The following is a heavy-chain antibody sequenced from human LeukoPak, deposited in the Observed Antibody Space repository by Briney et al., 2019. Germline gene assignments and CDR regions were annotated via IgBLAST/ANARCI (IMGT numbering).Heavy chain of an antibody. D-gene: IGHD3-10*01. CDR3: ATDYYVSGSYYRLFY. Sequence: GGTLRLSCAASGFTFSSYAMSWVRQAPGKGLEWVSAISGSGGSTYYADSVKGRFTISRDNSKNTLYLQMNNLRAEDTAIYYCATDYYVSGSYYRLFYWGQGTLVTVSS. CDR2: ISGSGGST. CDR1: GFTFSSYA. V-gene: IGHV3-23*01. J-gene: IGHJ4*02.